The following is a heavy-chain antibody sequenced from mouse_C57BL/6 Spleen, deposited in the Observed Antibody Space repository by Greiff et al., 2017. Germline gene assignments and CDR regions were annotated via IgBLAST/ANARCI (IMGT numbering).Heavy chain of an antibody. J-gene: IGHJ3*01. CDR2: ISSGGDYI. D-gene: IGHD3-3*01. CDR3: TRGGTATGFAY. V-gene: IGHV5-9-1*02. Sequence: EVMLVESGEGLVKPGGSLKLSCAASGFTFSSYAMSWVRQTPEKRLEWVAYISSGGDYIYYADTVKGRFTISRDNARNTLYLQMSSLKSEDTAMYYCTRGGTATGFAYWGQGTLVTVSA. CDR1: GFTFSSYA.